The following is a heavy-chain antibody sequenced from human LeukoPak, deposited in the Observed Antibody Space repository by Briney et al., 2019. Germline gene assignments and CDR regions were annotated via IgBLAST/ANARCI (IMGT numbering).Heavy chain of an antibody. CDR2: IYYSGST. Sequence: SETLSLTCTVSGGSISSYYWSWIRQPPGKGLEWIGYIYYSGSTNYNPSLKSRVTISVDTSKNQLSLKLSSVTAADTAVYYCARATYYYDSSGYYGFDYWGQGTLVTVSS. D-gene: IGHD3-22*01. J-gene: IGHJ4*02. V-gene: IGHV4-59*01. CDR1: GGSISSYY. CDR3: ARATYYYDSSGYYGFDY.